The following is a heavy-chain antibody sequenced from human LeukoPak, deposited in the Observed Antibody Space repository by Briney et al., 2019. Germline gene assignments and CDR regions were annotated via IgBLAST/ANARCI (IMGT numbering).Heavy chain of an antibody. D-gene: IGHD3-22*01. CDR2: ISYDGSNK. J-gene: IGHJ4*02. V-gene: IGHV3-30*18. Sequence: GGSLRLSCAASGFTFSSYGMHWVRQAPGKGLEWVAVISYDGSNKYYADSVKGRFTISRDNSKNTLYLQMNSLRAEDTAVYYCAKVVTSYYSSGIDFDYWGQGTLVTVSS. CDR1: GFTFSSYG. CDR3: AKVVTSYYSSGIDFDY.